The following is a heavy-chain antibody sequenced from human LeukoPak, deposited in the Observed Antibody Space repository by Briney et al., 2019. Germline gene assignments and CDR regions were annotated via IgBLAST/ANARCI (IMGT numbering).Heavy chain of an antibody. CDR2: ISGTDDST. J-gene: IGHJ4*02. Sequence: GSLRLSCVASGFGFSYYDMNWVRQTPGKGLEWVSTISGTDDSTYYADSVKGRFTISRDNSKNTLYLQMDSLRAEDTAVYHCARDRAVGYYDSSGHVIFDYWGQGTLVTVSS. D-gene: IGHD3-22*01. CDR3: ARDRAVGYYDSSGHVIFDY. CDR1: GFGFSYYD. V-gene: IGHV3-23*01.